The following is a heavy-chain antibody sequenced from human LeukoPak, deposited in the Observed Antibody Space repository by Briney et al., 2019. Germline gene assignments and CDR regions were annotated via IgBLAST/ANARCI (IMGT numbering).Heavy chain of an antibody. CDR3: ARFYDSPISAFDI. CDR2: IYYTGIS. J-gene: IGHJ3*02. D-gene: IGHD3-22*01. CDR1: GVSISSYY. Sequence: PSGTPSLNCSVSGVSISSYYWSWIRQPPGKGLELIGYIYYTGISDYTPSLKRRVTISLDTSKNQFSLRLTSMTAADTAVYYCARFYDSPISAFDIWGQGTVVTVSS. V-gene: IGHV4-59*01.